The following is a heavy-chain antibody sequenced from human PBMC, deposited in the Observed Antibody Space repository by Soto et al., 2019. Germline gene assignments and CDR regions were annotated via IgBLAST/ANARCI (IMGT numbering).Heavy chain of an antibody. V-gene: IGHV4-34*01. J-gene: IGHJ3*02. CDR3: ARGCVGSGGSCYLRAAFDI. CDR1: GGSFSGYY. Sequence: QVQLQQWGAGLLKPSETLSLTCAVYGGSFSGYYWSWIRQPPGKGLEWIGEINHSGSTNYNPSLKSRVTISVDTSKNQFSLKLSSVDAADTAVYYCARGCVGSGGSCYLRAAFDIWGQGTMVTVSS. CDR2: INHSGST. D-gene: IGHD2-15*01.